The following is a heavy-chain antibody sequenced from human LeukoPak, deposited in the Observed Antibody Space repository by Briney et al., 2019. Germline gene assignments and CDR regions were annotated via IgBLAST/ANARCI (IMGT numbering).Heavy chain of an antibody. CDR3: ARAISSGDFDY. CDR1: GFTFSSYS. V-gene: IGHV3-21*01. J-gene: IGHJ4*02. CDR2: ISSSSSYI. D-gene: IGHD6-19*01. Sequence: TGGSLRLSCAASGFTFSSYSMNWVRQAPGKGLEWVSSISSSSSYIYYADSVKGRFTISRDNAKNSLYLQMNSLRAEDTAVYYFARAISSGDFDYWGQGTLVTVSS.